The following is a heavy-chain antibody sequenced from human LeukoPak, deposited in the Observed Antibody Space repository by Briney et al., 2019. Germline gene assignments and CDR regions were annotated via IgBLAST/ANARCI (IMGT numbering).Heavy chain of an antibody. D-gene: IGHD3-22*01. V-gene: IGHV1-2*06. J-gene: IGHJ3*02. CDR3: AGEDNSSGYRPFDI. CDR2: INPNNGGT. Sequence: ASVKVSCKASGYTFSCYYIHWVRQAPGQGLEWMGRINPNNGGTNYAQKFQGRVTMTRDMSMSTAYMELSGLRSDDTAVYYCAGEDNSSGYRPFDIWGQGTMVTVPS. CDR1: GYTFSCYY.